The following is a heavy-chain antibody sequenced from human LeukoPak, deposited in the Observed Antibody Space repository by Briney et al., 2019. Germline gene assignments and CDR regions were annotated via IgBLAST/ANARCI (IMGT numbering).Heavy chain of an antibody. Sequence: GGSLRLSCAASGFTFSSSWMSWVRQAPGKGLQWVSHISANGGLTHYADSVKGRFTISRDNAKNSLYLQMNSLRDEDTAVYYCAKDHYGDQGDYFDSWGQGTLVTVSS. J-gene: IGHJ4*02. CDR2: ISANGGLT. D-gene: IGHD4-17*01. CDR3: AKDHYGDQGDYFDS. V-gene: IGHV3-48*02. CDR1: GFTFSSSW.